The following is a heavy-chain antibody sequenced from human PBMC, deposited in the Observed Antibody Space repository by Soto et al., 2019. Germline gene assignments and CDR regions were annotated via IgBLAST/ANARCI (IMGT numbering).Heavy chain of an antibody. Sequence: QVLLRESGPGLVKPSETLALTCAVSGDSVSSSDFYWTWIRQPPEKPLEWIGYVYSTGTTSYSPSLKSRVDISVDTSENQFSLKLRSVTAADAAVYFCARVSKLVAPKDGKRAYFFAMDVWGHGTTVTVS. D-gene: IGHD6-6*01. CDR2: VYSTGTT. J-gene: IGHJ6*02. V-gene: IGHV4-61*08. CDR3: ARVSKLVAPKDGKRAYFFAMDV. CDR1: GDSVSSSDFY.